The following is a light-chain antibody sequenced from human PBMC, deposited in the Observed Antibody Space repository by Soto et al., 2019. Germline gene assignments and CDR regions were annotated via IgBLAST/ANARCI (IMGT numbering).Light chain of an antibody. CDR1: QGISSS. V-gene: IGKV1-27*01. J-gene: IGKJ3*01. CDR3: QKYKSAPYT. CDR2: DAS. Sequence: DIQMTQSPSSLSTSIGDRVTITCRASQGISSSLAWYQQKPGKVPSLLIYDASTLHSGVPSRFSGSGSGTDFTLTIISLQREDVAIYYCQKYKSAPYTFVPGTKVDIK.